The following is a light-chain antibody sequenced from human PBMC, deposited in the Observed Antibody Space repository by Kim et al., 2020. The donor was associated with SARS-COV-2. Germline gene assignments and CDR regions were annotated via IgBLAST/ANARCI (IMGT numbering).Light chain of an antibody. CDR3: LQTCVFPTH. CDR2: EAS. CDR1: QDILDC. J-gene: IGKJ4*01. Sequence: AAEEERVTITGRASQDILDCVAWYKQEPGKAPKLLISEASTLKSGVPSRFSGRGSGTDFTLTISSLQPEDFATYFCLQTCVFPTHFGGGTKVDIK. V-gene: IGKV1-12*01.